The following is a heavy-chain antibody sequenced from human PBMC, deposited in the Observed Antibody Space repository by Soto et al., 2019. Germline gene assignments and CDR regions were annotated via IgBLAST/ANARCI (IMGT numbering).Heavy chain of an antibody. CDR3: ARFSRATSAFDI. CDR2: IYYSGST. CDR1: GGSISSSSYY. Sequence: SETLSLTCTVSGGSISSSSYYWGWIRQPPGKGLEWIGSIYYSGSTYYNPSLKSRVTISVDTSKNQFSLKLSSVTAADTAVYYCARFSRATSAFDIWGQGTMVTVSS. D-gene: IGHD5-12*01. V-gene: IGHV4-39*01. J-gene: IGHJ3*02.